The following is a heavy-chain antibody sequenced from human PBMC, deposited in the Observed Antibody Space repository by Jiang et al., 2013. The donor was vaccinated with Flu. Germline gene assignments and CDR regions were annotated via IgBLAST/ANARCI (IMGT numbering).Heavy chain of an antibody. CDR2: ISSSGSTI. D-gene: IGHD3-3*01. J-gene: IGHJ4*02. V-gene: IGHV3-48*03. CDR1: GFTFSSYE. Sequence: VQLVESGGGLVQPGGSLRLSCAASGFTFSSYEMNWVRQAPGKGLEWVSYISSSGSTIYYADSVKGRFTISRDNAKNSLYLQMNSLRAEDTAVYYCASPDPQYGAPEYDFFLRYWGQGTLVTVSS. CDR3: ASPDPQYGAPEYDFFLRY.